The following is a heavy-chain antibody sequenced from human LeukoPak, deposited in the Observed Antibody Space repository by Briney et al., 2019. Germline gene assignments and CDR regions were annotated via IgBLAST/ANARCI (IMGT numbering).Heavy chain of an antibody. CDR3: ARAAGGIAAFDY. Sequence: PSETLSLTCTVSGGSVSSGSYYWSWIRQPPGKGLEWIGYIYYSGSTNYNPSLKSRVTISVDTSKNQFSLKLSSVTAADTAVYYCARAAGGIAAFDYWGQGTLVTVSS. D-gene: IGHD6-6*01. CDR1: GGSVSSGSYY. J-gene: IGHJ4*02. CDR2: IYYSGST. V-gene: IGHV4-61*01.